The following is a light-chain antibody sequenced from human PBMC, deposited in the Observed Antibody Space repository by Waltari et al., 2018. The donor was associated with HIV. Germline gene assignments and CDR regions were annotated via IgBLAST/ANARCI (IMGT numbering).Light chain of an antibody. Sequence: QSVLTPPPSVSGAPGQRVTISCTGSSSNLGAGYDVPWSQQLPGTAPKVLIYGNSNRPSGVPDRFSGSKSGTSASLAITGLQAEDEADYYCQSYDSNLSGATVFGTGTKVTVL. J-gene: IGLJ1*01. CDR2: GNS. CDR1: SSNLGAGYD. CDR3: QSYDSNLSGATV. V-gene: IGLV1-40*01.